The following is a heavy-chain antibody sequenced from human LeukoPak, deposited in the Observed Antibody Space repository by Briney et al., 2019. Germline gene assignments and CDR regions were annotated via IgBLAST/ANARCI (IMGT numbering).Heavy chain of an antibody. J-gene: IGHJ4*02. V-gene: IGHV4-59*01. D-gene: IGHD3-3*01. CDR1: GGSISSYY. Sequence: PSETLSLTCTVSGGSISSYYWSWIRQPPGKGLEWIGYIYYSGSTTYNPSLKSRVTISVDTSKNQFSLKLSSVTAADTAVYYCARENDFWSGEYYFDYWGQGTLVTVSS. CDR3: ARENDFWSGEYYFDY. CDR2: IYYSGST.